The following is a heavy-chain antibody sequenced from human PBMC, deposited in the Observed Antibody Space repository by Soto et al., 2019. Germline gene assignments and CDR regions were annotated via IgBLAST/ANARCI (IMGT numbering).Heavy chain of an antibody. Sequence: QVQLVESGGGVVQPGRSLRLSCAASGFTFSSYAMHWVRQAPGKGLEWVAVISYDGSNKYYADSVKGRFTISRDNSKNTLYLQMNSLRAEDTAVYYCARDRIQYDFWSGYHPYYYYGMDVWGQGTTVTVSS. CDR1: GFTFSSYA. CDR2: ISYDGSNK. V-gene: IGHV3-30-3*01. CDR3: ARDRIQYDFWSGYHPYYYYGMDV. J-gene: IGHJ6*02. D-gene: IGHD3-3*01.